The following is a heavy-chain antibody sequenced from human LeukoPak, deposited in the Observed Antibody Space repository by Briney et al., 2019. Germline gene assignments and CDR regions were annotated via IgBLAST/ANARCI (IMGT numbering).Heavy chain of an antibody. D-gene: IGHD2-21*01. CDR3: ACGGTGKGDY. CDR1: GGSFSGYY. CDR2: INHSGST. J-gene: IGHJ4*02. V-gene: IGHV4-34*01. Sequence: SETLSLTCAVYGGSFSGYYWSWIRQPPGKGLEWIGEINHSGSTNYNPSLKSRVTISVDTSKNQFSLKLSSVTAADTAVYYCACGGTGKGDYWGQGTLVTVSS.